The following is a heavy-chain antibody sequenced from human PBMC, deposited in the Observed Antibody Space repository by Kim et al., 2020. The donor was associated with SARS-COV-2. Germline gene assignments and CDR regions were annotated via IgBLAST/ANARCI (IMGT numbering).Heavy chain of an antibody. V-gene: IGHV1-8*01. CDR2: MNPNSGNT. CDR3: ARVLSQEIQLWLEL. CDR1: GYTFTSYD. J-gene: IGHJ5*02. Sequence: ASVKVSCKASGYTFTSYDINWVRQATGQGLEWMGWMNPNSGNTGYAQKFQGRVTMTRNTSISTAYMELSSLRSEDTAVYYCARVLSQEIQLWLELWGQGTLVTVSS. D-gene: IGHD5-18*01.